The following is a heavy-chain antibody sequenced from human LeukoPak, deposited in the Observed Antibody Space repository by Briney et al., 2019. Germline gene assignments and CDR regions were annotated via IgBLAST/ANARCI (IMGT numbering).Heavy chain of an antibody. Sequence: PGGSLRLSCAASGFTFSSYAMSWVRQAPGKGLKWVSTINDIGAGTYYADSVKGRSTISRDNSYNTVSLQMNSLRDEDTGVYYCAKGLRTGVGPYMGYHYYMDVWGKGATVTVSS. CDR2: INDIGAGT. V-gene: IGHV3-23*01. CDR1: GFTFSSYA. D-gene: IGHD3-16*01. J-gene: IGHJ6*03. CDR3: AKGLRTGVGPYMGYHYYMDV.